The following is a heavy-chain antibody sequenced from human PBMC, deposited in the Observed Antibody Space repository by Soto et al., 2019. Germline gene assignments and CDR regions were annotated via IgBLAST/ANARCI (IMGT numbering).Heavy chain of an antibody. CDR2: IYWDDDK. CDR3: AHRRSGYFDS. V-gene: IGHV2-5*02. CDR1: GFSLTETGMG. Sequence: QITLKESGPTLVKPTQTLTLTCTFSGFSLTETGMGVGWIRQPPGKALEWHALIYWDDDKRYSPSLKRGLTISKDAPKNQVVLTKTNVDAVDTATYYCAHRRSGYFDSWGQGTLVTVSS. J-gene: IGHJ4*02.